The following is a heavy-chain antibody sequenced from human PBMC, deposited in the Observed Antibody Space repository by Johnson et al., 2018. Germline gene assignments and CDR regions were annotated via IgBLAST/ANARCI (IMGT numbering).Heavy chain of an antibody. J-gene: IGHJ3*02. Sequence: QLQESGPGLVKPSETLSLTCTVSGDSISSYYWSWIRQPPGKGLEWIAFIYYNGDTSYNPSLKSRVTISLDTSKNHFSLKLSSVTAADTAVYYCAREWSAFDIWGQGTMVTVSS. CDR1: GDSISSYY. V-gene: IGHV4-59*01. CDR3: AREWSAFDI. CDR2: IYYNGDT. D-gene: IGHD1-26*01.